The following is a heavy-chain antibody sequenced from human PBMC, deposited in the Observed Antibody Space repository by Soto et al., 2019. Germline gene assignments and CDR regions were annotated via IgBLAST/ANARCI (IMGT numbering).Heavy chain of an antibody. CDR2: IYYSGST. J-gene: IGHJ6*02. Sequence: QVQLQESGPGLVKPSETLSLTCTVSGGSVSSGSYYWSWIRQPPVKGLEWIGYIYYSGSTNYNPSLNSRVTISVDTSKNQFSLKLSSVTAADTAVYYCAITNYYYYGLYVWGQGTTVTVSS. CDR1: GGSVSSGSYY. V-gene: IGHV4-61*01. CDR3: AITNYYYYGLYV.